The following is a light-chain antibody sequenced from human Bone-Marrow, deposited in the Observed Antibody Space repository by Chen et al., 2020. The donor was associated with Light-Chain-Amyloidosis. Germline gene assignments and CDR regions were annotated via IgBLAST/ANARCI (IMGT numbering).Light chain of an antibody. CDR1: NIGSTS. V-gene: IGLV3-21*02. Sequence: SYVLTQPSSVSVAPGQTATIACGGNNIGSTSVHWYQQTPGQAPLLVVYDDSDRPSGIPDRFSGCKSGNTASLTVSELQADDEGDYYCSSYGGGPNLVLFGGGTRLTVL. CDR3: SSYGGGPNLVL. CDR2: DDS. J-gene: IGLJ3*02.